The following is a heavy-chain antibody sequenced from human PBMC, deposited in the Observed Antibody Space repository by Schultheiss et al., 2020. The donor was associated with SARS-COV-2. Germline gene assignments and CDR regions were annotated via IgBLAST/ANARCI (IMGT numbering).Heavy chain of an antibody. J-gene: IGHJ4*02. CDR2: INSDGSST. Sequence: GESLKISCAASGFTVSSNYMSWVRQAPGKGLVWVARINSDGSSTNYADSVKGRFTISRDNAKNTLYLQMNSLRAEDTAVYYCAKAPHYTAMVSYFDYWGQGTLVTVSS. D-gene: IGHD5-18*01. V-gene: IGHV3-74*01. CDR1: GFTVSSNY. CDR3: AKAPHYTAMVSYFDY.